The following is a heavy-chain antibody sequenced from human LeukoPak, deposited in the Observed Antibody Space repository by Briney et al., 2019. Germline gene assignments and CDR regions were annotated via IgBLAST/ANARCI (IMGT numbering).Heavy chain of an antibody. CDR2: ISGSGGST. CDR1: GFTFSSYA. CDR3: AKDLYPYDSSGHEDY. Sequence: GGSLRLSCAASGFTFSSYAMSWVRQAPGKGLEWVSAISGSGGSTYHADSVKGRFTISRDNSKNTLYLQMNSLRAEDTAVYYCAKDLYPYDSSGHEDYWGQGTLVTVSS. D-gene: IGHD3-22*01. V-gene: IGHV3-23*01. J-gene: IGHJ4*02.